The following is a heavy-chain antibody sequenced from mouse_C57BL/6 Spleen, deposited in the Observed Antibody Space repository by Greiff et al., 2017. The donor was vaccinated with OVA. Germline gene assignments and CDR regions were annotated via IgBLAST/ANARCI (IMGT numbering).Heavy chain of an antibody. CDR1: GFTFSDYG. CDR2: ISSGSSTI. CDR3: ASYDGYYAMDY. D-gene: IGHD2-3*01. Sequence: EVKLVGSGGGFVKPGGSLKLSCAASGFTFSDYGMHLVRQAPEKGLEWVAYISSGSSTIYYADTVKGRFTISRDNAKNTLFLQMTSLRSEDTAMYYCASYDGYYAMDYWGQGTSVTVSS. J-gene: IGHJ4*01. V-gene: IGHV5-17*01.